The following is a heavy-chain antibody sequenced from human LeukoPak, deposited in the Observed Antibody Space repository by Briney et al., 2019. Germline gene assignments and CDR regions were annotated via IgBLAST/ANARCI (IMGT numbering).Heavy chain of an antibody. CDR3: ARVGERRPGTSESFFPAHFES. J-gene: IGHJ4*02. Sequence: PWGSLKLTCAASGFTFDSYTMTWVRQAPGKGLEWVSSISGLSGYIYYADSMKGRFTISRDNAKSSLYLQINSLRAEDTATYFCARVGERRPGTSESFFPAHFESGDRGTVVIVSS. V-gene: IGHV3-21*01. D-gene: IGHD3-10*01. CDR2: ISGLSGYI. CDR1: GFTFDSYT.